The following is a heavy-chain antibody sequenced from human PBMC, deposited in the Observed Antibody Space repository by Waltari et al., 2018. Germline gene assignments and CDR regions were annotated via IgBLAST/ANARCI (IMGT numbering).Heavy chain of an antibody. D-gene: IGHD6-13*01. CDR1: GFTVRSNY. V-gene: IGHV3-53*01. J-gene: IGHJ6*02. CDR2: IYRRGST. Sequence: EVQLVESGGGLIQPGGSLRLSCAASGFTVRSNYMSWVRQAPGKGLEGVSVIYRRGSTYYADSVKGRFTISRDNSKNTLYLQMNSLRAEDTAVYYCATQNPGIAAAGTSFYYYYYGMDVWGQGTTVTVSS. CDR3: ATQNPGIAAAGTSFYYYYYGMDV.